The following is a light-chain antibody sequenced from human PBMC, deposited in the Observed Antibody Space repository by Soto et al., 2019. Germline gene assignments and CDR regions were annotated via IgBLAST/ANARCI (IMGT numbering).Light chain of an antibody. CDR1: ESIRTW. CDR2: DAS. V-gene: IGKV1-5*01. Sequence: IQMTHSPSTLSASVGDRVTITCRASESIRTWLAWYQHKPGKAPKFLIYDASTLESGVPSRFSGSGSGTEFTLTISSLQPDDFATYYCQQYNNYPRMFGQGTKVDIK. J-gene: IGKJ1*01. CDR3: QQYNNYPRM.